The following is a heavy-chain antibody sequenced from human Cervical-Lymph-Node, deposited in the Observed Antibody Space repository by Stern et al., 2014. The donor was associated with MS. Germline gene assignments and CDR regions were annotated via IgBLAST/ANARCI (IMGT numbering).Heavy chain of an antibody. CDR3: ARDNPDY. CDR1: GFAFSSFW. J-gene: IGHJ4*02. Sequence: EVQLVESGGGLVQPGGTLRLSCAASGFAFSSFWMHWVRQAPGTGLLWVSRIYGDGISTYYADSVKGRFTISRDNAKNTLYLQMNSLRVEDTGVYYCARDNPDYWGQGTLVTVSS. V-gene: IGHV3-74*01. CDR2: IYGDGIST.